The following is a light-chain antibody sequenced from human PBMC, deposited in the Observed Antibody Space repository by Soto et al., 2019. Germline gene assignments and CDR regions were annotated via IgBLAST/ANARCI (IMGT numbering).Light chain of an antibody. CDR2: AAS. V-gene: IGKV1-39*01. J-gene: IGKJ4*01. Sequence: DIQMTQSPPSLSASVGDRVTITCRASQSISNYLNWYQQMPGKAPKVLIYAASSLQSGVPSRFSGSRSGTDFTLTISSLQPEDFATYHCQQSYSAPLTFGGGTKVEIK. CDR1: QSISNY. CDR3: QQSYSAPLT.